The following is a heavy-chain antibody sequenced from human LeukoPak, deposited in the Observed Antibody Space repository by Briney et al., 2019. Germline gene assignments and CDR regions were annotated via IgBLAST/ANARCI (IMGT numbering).Heavy chain of an antibody. Sequence: ASVKVSCEASGGSFSSYAISWVRQAPGQGLEWMGGIIPIFGTANYAQKFQGRVTITADKSTSTAYMELSSLRSEDTAVYYCARDNIAAAGPADYWGQGTLVTVSS. J-gene: IGHJ4*02. V-gene: IGHV1-69*06. CDR2: IIPIFGTA. D-gene: IGHD6-13*01. CDR3: ARDNIAAAGPADY. CDR1: GGSFSSYA.